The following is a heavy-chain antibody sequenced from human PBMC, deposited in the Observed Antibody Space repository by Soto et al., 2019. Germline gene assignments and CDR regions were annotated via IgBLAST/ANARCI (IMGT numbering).Heavy chain of an antibody. CDR1: GYSFNSVHF. CDR2: LSQNGGT. V-gene: IGHV4-38-2*01. D-gene: IGHD2-2*01. J-gene: IGHJ6*02. Sequence: PSETLSLTCVVSGYSFNSVHFWGWIRQPPGKGLQWIGSLSQNGGTYRNPSLRSRVTLSVDTSKNQFSLKLTSVTAADAAVYYCVAATLPGARFYGMDVWGQGSTVTVSS. CDR3: VAATLPGARFYGMDV.